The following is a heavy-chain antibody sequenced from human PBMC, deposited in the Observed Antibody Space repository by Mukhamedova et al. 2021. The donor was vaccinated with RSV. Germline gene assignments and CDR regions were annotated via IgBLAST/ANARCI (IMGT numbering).Heavy chain of an antibody. D-gene: IGHD6-13*01. V-gene: IGHV3-23*01. CDR3: AKGGSSSRGFDY. CDR2: ISGSGGST. J-gene: IGHJ4*02. Sequence: RQAPGKGLEWVSGISGSGGSTYYADSVKGRFTISRDNSKNTLYLQMNSLRAEDTAVYYCAKGGSSSRGFDYWGQGTLVTVSS.